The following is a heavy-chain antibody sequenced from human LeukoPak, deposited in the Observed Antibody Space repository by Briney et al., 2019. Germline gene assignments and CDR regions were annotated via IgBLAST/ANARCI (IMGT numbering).Heavy chain of an antibody. D-gene: IGHD1-26*01. CDR1: GFTFSSYS. J-gene: IGHJ4*02. Sequence: PGGSLRLSCAASGFTFSSYSMNWVRQAPGKGLEWVSSISSSSSYIYYADSVKGRFTISRDNTKNTLYLQMNSLRAEDTAVYYCAKTEVGALEPIYYFDYWGQGTLVTVSS. CDR2: ISSSSSYI. V-gene: IGHV3-21*04. CDR3: AKTEVGALEPIYYFDY.